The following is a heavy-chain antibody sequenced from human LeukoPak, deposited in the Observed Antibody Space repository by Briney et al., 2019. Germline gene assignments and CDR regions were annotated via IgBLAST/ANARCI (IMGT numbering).Heavy chain of an antibody. J-gene: IGHJ5*02. CDR1: GFTFSSYG. V-gene: IGHV3-30*18. CDR2: ISYDGSNK. D-gene: IGHD2-2*01. CDR3: AKGPPADIVVVPAAISP. Sequence: PGGSLRLSCAASGFTFSSYGMHWVRQALGKGLEWVAVISYDGSNKYYADSVKGRFTISRDNSKNTLYLQMNSLRAEDTAVYYCAKGPPADIVVVPAAISPWGQGTLVTASS.